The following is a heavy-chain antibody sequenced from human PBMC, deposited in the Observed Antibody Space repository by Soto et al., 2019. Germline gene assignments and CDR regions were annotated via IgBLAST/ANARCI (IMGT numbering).Heavy chain of an antibody. CDR3: ARTSKLWFGELDY. Sequence: GASVKVSCKASGYTFTSYAIQWVRQAPGQRLEWMGWINAGNGNTKYSQKFQGRVTITRDTSASTAYMELSSLRSEDTAVYYCARTSKLWFGELDYWGQGTLVTVSS. D-gene: IGHD3-10*01. J-gene: IGHJ4*02. CDR1: GYTFTSYA. CDR2: INAGNGNT. V-gene: IGHV1-3*01.